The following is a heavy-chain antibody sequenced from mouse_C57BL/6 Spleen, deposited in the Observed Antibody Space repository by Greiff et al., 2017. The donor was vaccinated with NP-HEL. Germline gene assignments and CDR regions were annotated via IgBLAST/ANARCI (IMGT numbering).Heavy chain of an antibody. CDR3: ARPEDRDYYGSPYFDY. D-gene: IGHD1-1*01. CDR2: FYPGSGSI. CDR1: GYTFTEYT. J-gene: IGHJ2*01. V-gene: IGHV1-62-2*01. Sequence: ESGAELVKPGASVKLSCKASGYTFTEYTIHWVKQRPGQGLEWIGWFYPGSGSIKYNEKFKDKATLTADKSSSTVYMELSRLTSEDSAVYFCARPEDRDYYGSPYFDYWGQGTTLTVSS.